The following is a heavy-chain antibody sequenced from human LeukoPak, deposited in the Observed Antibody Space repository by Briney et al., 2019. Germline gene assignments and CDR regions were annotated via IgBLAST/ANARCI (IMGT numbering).Heavy chain of an antibody. D-gene: IGHD3-22*01. J-gene: IGHJ6*02. CDR1: GGSISSYY. CDR2: IYYSGST. CDR3: ARTYYYDSSGLSQYYYYGMDV. V-gene: IGHV4-59*01. Sequence: PSETLSLTCTVSGGSISSYYWSWIRQPPGKGLEWIGYIYYSGSTNYNPSLKSRVTISVDTSKNQFSLKLSSVTAADTAVYYCARTYYYDSSGLSQYYYYGMDVWGQGTTVTVSS.